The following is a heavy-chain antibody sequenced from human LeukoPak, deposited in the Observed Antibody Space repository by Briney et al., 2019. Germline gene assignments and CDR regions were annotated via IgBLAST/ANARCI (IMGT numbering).Heavy chain of an antibody. J-gene: IGHJ4*02. Sequence: PSETPSLTCAVYGGSFSGYYWSWIRQPPGKGLEWIGEINHSGSTNYNPSLKSRVTISVDTSKNQLSLKLSSVTAADTAVYYCARRGAGSGYADYWGQGTLVTVSS. CDR2: INHSGST. CDR3: ARRGAGSGYADY. CDR1: GGSFSGYY. V-gene: IGHV4-34*01. D-gene: IGHD5-12*01.